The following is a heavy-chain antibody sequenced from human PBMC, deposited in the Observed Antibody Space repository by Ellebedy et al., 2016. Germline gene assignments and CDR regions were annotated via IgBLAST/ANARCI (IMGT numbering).Heavy chain of an antibody. D-gene: IGHD4-17*01. Sequence: ASVKVSXKASGGTFSSYAITWVRQAPGQGLEWMGWISAYNGNTDYAQKFQGRIMMTTDTSRKTVYMELASLRSDDTAVYYCARDMPSNDYGDYGFYLMDVWGQGTTVTVSS. J-gene: IGHJ6*02. V-gene: IGHV1-18*01. CDR3: ARDMPSNDYGDYGFYLMDV. CDR2: ISAYNGNT. CDR1: GGTFSSYA.